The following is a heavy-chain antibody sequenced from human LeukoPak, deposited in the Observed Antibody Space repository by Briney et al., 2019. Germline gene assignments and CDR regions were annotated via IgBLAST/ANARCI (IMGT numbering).Heavy chain of an antibody. CDR2: IYYSGST. Sequence: SETLSLTCTVSGGSISSSSYYWGWIRQPPGKGLEWIGSIYYSGSTYYNPSLKSRDTISVDTSKNQFSLKLSSVTAADTAVYYCASRGYCGGDCYLLAFDYWGQGTLVTVSS. V-gene: IGHV4-39*07. J-gene: IGHJ4*02. CDR3: ASRGYCGGDCYLLAFDY. CDR1: GGSISSSSYY. D-gene: IGHD2-21*02.